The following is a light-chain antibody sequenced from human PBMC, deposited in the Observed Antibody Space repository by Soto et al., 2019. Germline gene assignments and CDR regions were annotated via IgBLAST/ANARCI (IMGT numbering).Light chain of an antibody. J-gene: IGKJ2*01. V-gene: IGKV3-15*01. CDR2: GAS. CDR3: QQYKHWPPFT. Sequence: IVITQSPATLSLSPGERATLSCRASQSVSNNLAWYQQKRGLPPRLLIYGASTRATGIPVRFSGSGSGTDFTLTISSLQSEDFAVYYCQQYKHWPPFTFGQGTKVDIK. CDR1: QSVSNN.